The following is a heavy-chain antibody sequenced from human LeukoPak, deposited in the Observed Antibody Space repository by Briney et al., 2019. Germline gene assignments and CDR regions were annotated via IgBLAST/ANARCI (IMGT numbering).Heavy chain of an antibody. CDR1: GGSISSYY. CDR3: ARGLRFLERQVGDDP. CDR2: FYTSGST. V-gene: IGHV4-4*07. J-gene: IGHJ5*02. D-gene: IGHD3-3*01. Sequence: SETLSLTCTVSGGSISSYYWSWIRQPAGKGLQWIGRFYTSGSTNYNPSLKSRVTMSVDTSKNQFSLKLSSVTAADTAVYYCARGLRFLERQVGDDPWGQGTLVTVSS.